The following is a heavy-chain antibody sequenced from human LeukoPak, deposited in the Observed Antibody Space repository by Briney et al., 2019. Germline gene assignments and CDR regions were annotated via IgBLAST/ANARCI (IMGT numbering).Heavy chain of an antibody. CDR1: GYSFTSYW. D-gene: IGHD4-17*01. V-gene: IGHV5-10-1*01. CDR2: IDPSDSYT. CDR3: ARHVAWRVTILDY. J-gene: IGHJ4*02. Sequence: GESLRISCKGSGYSFTSYWISWVRQMPGKGLEWMGRIDPSDSYTNYSPSFQGHVTISADESISTAYLQWSSLKASDTAMYYCARHVAWRVTILDYWGQGTLVTVSS.